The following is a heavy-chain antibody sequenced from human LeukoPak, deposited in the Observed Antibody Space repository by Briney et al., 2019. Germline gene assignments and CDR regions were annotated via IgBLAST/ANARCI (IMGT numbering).Heavy chain of an antibody. CDR3: AREVPGGSSWFDY. Sequence: GGSLRLSCAASEFTLSNYWLRWVRQAPGKGLEWVANITGDGSEKNYVASVKGRFTISRDNAKHSLYLQMNILRAEDTAVYYCAREVPGGSSWFDYWGQGTLVTVSS. CDR2: ITGDGSEK. CDR1: EFTLSNYW. V-gene: IGHV3-7*01. J-gene: IGHJ4*02. D-gene: IGHD6-13*01.